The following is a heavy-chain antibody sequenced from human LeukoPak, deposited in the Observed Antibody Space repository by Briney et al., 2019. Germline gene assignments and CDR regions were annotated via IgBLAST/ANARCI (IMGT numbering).Heavy chain of an antibody. V-gene: IGHV4-34*01. CDR2: INHSGST. CDR3: ARGGLRGYSYGFSV. J-gene: IGHJ4*02. D-gene: IGHD5-18*01. Sequence: PSETLSLTCAVYGGSFSGYYWSWIRQPPGKGLEWIGEINHSGSTNYNPSLKSRVTISVDTSKNQFSLKLSSVTAADTAVYHCARGGLRGYSYGFSVWGQGTLVTVSS. CDR1: GGSFSGYY.